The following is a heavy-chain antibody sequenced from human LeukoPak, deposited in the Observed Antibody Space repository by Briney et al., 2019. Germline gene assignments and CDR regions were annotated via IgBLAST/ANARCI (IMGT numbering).Heavy chain of an antibody. Sequence: GGSLRLSCVASGFTFSSYAMSWVRQAPGKGLEWVSAISGSGGSTYYADSVKGRFTISRDNSKNTLYLQMNSLRAEDTAVYYCAKAALRYFDWLLRGMDVWGQGTTVTVSS. D-gene: IGHD3-9*01. J-gene: IGHJ6*02. CDR3: AKAALRYFDWLLRGMDV. V-gene: IGHV3-23*01. CDR2: ISGSGGST. CDR1: GFTFSSYA.